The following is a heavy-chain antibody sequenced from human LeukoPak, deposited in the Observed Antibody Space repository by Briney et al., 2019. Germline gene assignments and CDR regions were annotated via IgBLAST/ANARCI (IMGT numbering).Heavy chain of an antibody. CDR3: AADCSGGSCYPNWFDP. CDR1: GFTFTSSA. Sequence: ASVKVSCKASGFTFTSSAVQWVRQARGQRLGWIGWIVVGSGNTNYAQKFQERVTITRDMSTSTAYMELSSLRSEDTAVYYCAADCSGGSCYPNWFDPWGQGTLVTVSS. J-gene: IGHJ5*02. CDR2: IVVGSGNT. V-gene: IGHV1-58*01. D-gene: IGHD2-15*01.